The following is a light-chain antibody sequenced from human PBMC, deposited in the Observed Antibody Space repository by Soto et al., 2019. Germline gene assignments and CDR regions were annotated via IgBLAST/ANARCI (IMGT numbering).Light chain of an antibody. Sequence: EIVMTQCAAALSVSPGERATLSCSASQSVSSNLAWYQQTPGQAPRLLIYGASTRATGIPVRFSGSASGIEFNITANNLHLQDFNFYCSQQHNKWPLTFAQGTKVDIK. CDR1: QSVSSN. CDR3: QQHNKWPLT. J-gene: IGKJ1*01. V-gene: IGKV3-15*01. CDR2: GAS.